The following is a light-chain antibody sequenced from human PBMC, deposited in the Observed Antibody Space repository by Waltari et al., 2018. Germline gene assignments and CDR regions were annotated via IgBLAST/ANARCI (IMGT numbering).Light chain of an antibody. J-gene: IGLJ3*02. CDR1: SSDVGSYNL. CDR2: EVT. CDR3: CSYAGSSTWV. Sequence: QSALTQPASVSGSPGQSITISCTATSSDVGSYNLVSWYQQHPGKAPKLVIYEVTKRPSGVSTRFSGSKSGNTASRTSSGLQAEDEADYCCCSYAGSSTWVFGGGTKLTVL. V-gene: IGLV2-23*02.